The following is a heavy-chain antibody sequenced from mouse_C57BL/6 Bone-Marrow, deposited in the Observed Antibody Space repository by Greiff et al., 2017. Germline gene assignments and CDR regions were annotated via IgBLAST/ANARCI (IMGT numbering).Heavy chain of an antibody. Sequence: QVQLQQSGAELVRPGASVTLSCKASGYTFTDYEMHWVKQTPVHGLEWIGAIDPETGGTAYNQKFKGKAILTADKSSSTAYMELRSLTSEDSAVYYCTRSGAYDGYYAAGFAYWGQGTLVTVSA. CDR1: GYTFTDYE. J-gene: IGHJ3*01. CDR2: IDPETGGT. CDR3: TRSGAYDGYYAAGFAY. V-gene: IGHV1-15*01. D-gene: IGHD2-3*01.